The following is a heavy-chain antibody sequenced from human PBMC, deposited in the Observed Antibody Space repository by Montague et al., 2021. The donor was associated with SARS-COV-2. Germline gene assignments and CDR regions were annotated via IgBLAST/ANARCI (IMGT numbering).Heavy chain of an antibody. D-gene: IGHD6-13*01. CDR1: GASISQAFW. CDR2: THHTGGT. V-gene: IGHV4-4*02. CDR3: ASHPGWQQLIT. J-gene: IGHJ5*02. Sequence: SETLSLTCTVSGASISQAFWWSWVRHPPGKGLEWIAETHHTGGTNYNPSLASRVTISLDYSNNQVSMMLSSMTAADTAMYYCASHPGWQQLITWGQGTLVSVSP.